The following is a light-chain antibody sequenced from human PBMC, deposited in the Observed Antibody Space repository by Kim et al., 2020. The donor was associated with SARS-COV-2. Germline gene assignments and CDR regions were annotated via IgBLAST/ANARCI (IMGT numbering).Light chain of an antibody. V-gene: IGLV7-46*01. Sequence: QAVVTQEPSLTVSPGGTVTLTYASSTGAVTDGHYPYWFQQKPGQAPRTLIFDTNNKHSWTPARFSGSLLGGKAALTLSGAQPGDEADYYCLLAYSGRWVFGGGTQLTVL. CDR1: TGAVTDGHY. CDR3: LLAYSGRWV. CDR2: DTN. J-gene: IGLJ3*02.